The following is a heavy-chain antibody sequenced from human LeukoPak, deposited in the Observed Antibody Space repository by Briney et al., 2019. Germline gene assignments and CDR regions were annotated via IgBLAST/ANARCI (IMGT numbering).Heavy chain of an antibody. CDR3: ARAGRILRFLEWLLYLDY. Sequence: PGGSLRLSCAASGFTFSSYWMHWVRQAPGKGLVWVSRINSDESSTSYADSVKGRFTISRDNAKNTLYLQMNSLRAEDTAVYYCARAGRILRFLEWLLYLDYWGQGTLVTVSS. CDR1: GFTFSSYW. CDR2: INSDESST. J-gene: IGHJ4*02. V-gene: IGHV3-74*01. D-gene: IGHD3-3*01.